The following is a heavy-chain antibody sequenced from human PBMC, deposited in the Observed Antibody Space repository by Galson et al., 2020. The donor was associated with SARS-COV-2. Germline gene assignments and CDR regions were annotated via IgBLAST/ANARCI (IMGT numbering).Heavy chain of an antibody. CDR3: ASGNGYSSSWYLDY. CDR1: GFTFSSYA. CDR2: ISYDGSNK. J-gene: IGHJ4*02. Sequence: GGSLRLSCAASGFTFSSYAMHWVRQAPGKGLERVAVISYDGSNKYYADSVKGRFTISRDNSKNTLYLQMNSLRAEDTAVYYCASGNGYSSSWYLDYWGQGTLVTVSS. V-gene: IGHV3-30*01. D-gene: IGHD6-13*01.